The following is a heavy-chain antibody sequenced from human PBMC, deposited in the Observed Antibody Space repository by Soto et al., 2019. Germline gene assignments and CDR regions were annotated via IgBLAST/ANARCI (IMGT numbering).Heavy chain of an antibody. D-gene: IGHD3-16*01. J-gene: IGHJ6*02. V-gene: IGHV1-24*01. CDR2: FDPEDRQT. Sequence: QVQVVQSGAEVKKPGASVKVSCKVSGVTLSQVAVHWVRQPPGKGLEWVGGFDPEDRQTIYAPRFQGRVVLTEDKSTDTAYLEVVSLKSEDTAVYYCATGDRWPTLGEDEDYLYYYGWDVWGQGTSVTVSS. CDR1: GVTLSQVA. CDR3: ATGDRWPTLGEDEDYLYYYGWDV.